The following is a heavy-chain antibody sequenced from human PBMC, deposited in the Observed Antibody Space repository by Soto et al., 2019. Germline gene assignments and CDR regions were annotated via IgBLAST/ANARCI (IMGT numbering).Heavy chain of an antibody. CDR3: ARALGYCSGGSCYWFDP. V-gene: IGHV1-69*13. CDR1: GGTFSSYA. J-gene: IGHJ5*02. D-gene: IGHD2-15*01. Sequence: SVKVSCKASGGTFSSYAISWVRQAPGQGLEWMGGIIPIFGTANYAQKFQGRVTITADESTSTAYMELSSLRSEDTAVYYCARALGYCSGGSCYWFDPWGQGTLVTVSS. CDR2: IIPIFGTA.